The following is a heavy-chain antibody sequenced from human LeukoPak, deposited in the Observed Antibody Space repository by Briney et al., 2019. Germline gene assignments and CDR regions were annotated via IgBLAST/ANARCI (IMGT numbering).Heavy chain of an antibody. V-gene: IGHV4-59*01. J-gene: IGHJ5*02. CDR3: ERSPENIAAAGTENWFDP. CDR1: GGSISSYY. D-gene: IGHD6-13*01. CDR2: IYYSGST. Sequence: PSETLSLTCTVSGGSISSYYWSWIRQPPGKGLEWIGYIYYSGSTNYNPSLKSRVTISVDTSKNQFSLKLSSVTAADTAVYYCERSPENIAAAGTENWFDPWGQGTLVTVSS.